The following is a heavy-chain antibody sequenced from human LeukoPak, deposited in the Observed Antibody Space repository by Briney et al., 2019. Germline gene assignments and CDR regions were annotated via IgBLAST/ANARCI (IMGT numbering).Heavy chain of an antibody. J-gene: IGHJ4*02. CDR2: IYYGGST. CDR3: ARGWGYFDY. Sequence: SETLSLTCTVSGGSISNYYWSWIRHTPGKGLEWIGYIYYGGSTNYNPSLKSQGTISVDTSKNQFSLKLSSVTAADTAFYYCARGWGYFDYWGQGTLVTVSS. CDR1: GGSISNYY. D-gene: IGHD7-27*01. V-gene: IGHV4-59*01.